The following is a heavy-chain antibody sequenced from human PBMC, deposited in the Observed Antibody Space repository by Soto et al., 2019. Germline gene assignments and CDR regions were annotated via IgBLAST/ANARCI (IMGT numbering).Heavy chain of an antibody. D-gene: IGHD3-16*01. CDR1: GGSIYISNW. V-gene: IGHV4-4*02. CDR3: GRKKGGGGYFDC. Sequence: SETLSLTCAVSGGSIYISNWWNWVRQSPGKGLEWIGEIYHSGSTNYNPSLKSRVTISIDQSKNHLSLKLTSVTAADAAVYFCGRKKGGGGYFDCWGRGARVTVS. CDR2: IYHSGST. J-gene: IGHJ4*02.